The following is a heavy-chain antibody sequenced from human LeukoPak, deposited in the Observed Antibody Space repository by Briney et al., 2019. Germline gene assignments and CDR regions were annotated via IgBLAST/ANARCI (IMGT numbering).Heavy chain of an antibody. D-gene: IGHD6-13*01. V-gene: IGHV3-66*01. CDR1: GFTVSSNY. J-gene: IGHJ4*02. Sequence: GGSLRLSCAASGFTVSSNYMSWVRQAPGKGLEWVSVIYSGGSTYYADSVKGRFTISRDNSKNTLYLQMNSLRAEDTAVYYCAREPGIAAAASYGYFDYWGQGTLVTVSS. CDR2: IYSGGST. CDR3: AREPGIAAAASYGYFDY.